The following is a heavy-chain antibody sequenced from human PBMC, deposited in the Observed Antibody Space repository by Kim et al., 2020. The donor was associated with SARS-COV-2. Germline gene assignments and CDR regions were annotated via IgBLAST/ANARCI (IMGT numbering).Heavy chain of an antibody. J-gene: IGHJ4*02. CDR3: ARSLGIAAARFYY. D-gene: IGHD6-13*01. CDR2: ISSSSSYI. V-gene: IGHV3-21*01. CDR1: GFTFSSYS. Sequence: GGSLRLSCAASGFTFSSYSMNWVRQAPGKGLEWVSSISSSSSYIYYADSVKGRFTISRDNAKNSLYLQMNSLRAEDTAVYYCARSLGIAAARFYYWGQGTLVTVSS.